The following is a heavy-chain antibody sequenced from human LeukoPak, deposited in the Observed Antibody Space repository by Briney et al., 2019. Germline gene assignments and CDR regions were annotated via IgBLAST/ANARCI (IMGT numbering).Heavy chain of an antibody. Sequence: ASVKVSCKASGYTFTSYYMHWVRQAPGQGLEWMGIINPSGGSTSYAQKFQGRVTMTRDTSTSTVYMELSSLRSEDTAVYYCARDNHRVVIAAAGTRYWGQGTLVTVSS. CDR2: INPSGGST. D-gene: IGHD6-13*01. J-gene: IGHJ4*02. CDR1: GYTFTSYY. V-gene: IGHV1-46*01. CDR3: ARDNHRVVIAAAGTRY.